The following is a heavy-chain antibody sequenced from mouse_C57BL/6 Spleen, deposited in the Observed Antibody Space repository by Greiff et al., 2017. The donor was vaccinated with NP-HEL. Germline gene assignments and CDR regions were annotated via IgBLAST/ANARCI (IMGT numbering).Heavy chain of an antibody. J-gene: IGHJ4*01. CDR1: GYTFTSYW. CDR3: ARWLLRENYYAMDY. Sequence: VQLQQPGAELVKPGASVKMSCKASGYTFTSYWITWVKQRPGQGLEWIGDIYPGSGSTNYNEKFKSKATLTVDTSSSTAYMQLSSLTSEDSAVYYCARWLLRENYYAMDYWGQGTSVTVSS. V-gene: IGHV1-55*01. D-gene: IGHD2-3*01. CDR2: IYPGSGST.